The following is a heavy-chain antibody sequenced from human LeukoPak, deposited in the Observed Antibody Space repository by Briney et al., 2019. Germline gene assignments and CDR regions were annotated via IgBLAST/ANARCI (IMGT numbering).Heavy chain of an antibody. CDR2: IRYDASDK. CDR3: AKDKAFLAGYFDY. J-gene: IGHJ4*02. CDR1: GFTFSRHG. Sequence: GGSLRLSCAASGFTFSRHGMHWVRQAPGKGLEWVAFIRYDASDKYYADSVKGRFTISRDNSKNTLYLQMNSLRPKDTAVYYCAKDKAFLAGYFDYWGQGNLVTVSS. V-gene: IGHV3-30*02.